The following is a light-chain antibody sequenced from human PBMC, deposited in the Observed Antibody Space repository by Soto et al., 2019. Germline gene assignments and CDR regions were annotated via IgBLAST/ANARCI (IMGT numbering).Light chain of an antibody. CDR3: KCYHTVSRT. CDR1: QSISNL. Sequence: DIQMTQSPSTLSVSVGDRVTITCRAGQSISNLLAWYQQKSGRAPKLLIYKATILQSGVPSRFSGSGSGTEFTLIISNLHPDDFATYYCKCYHTVSRTYGQGNKVDIK. V-gene: IGKV1-5*03. CDR2: KAT. J-gene: IGKJ1*01.